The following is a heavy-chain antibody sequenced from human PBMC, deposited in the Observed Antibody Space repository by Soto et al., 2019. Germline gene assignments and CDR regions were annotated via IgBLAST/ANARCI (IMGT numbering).Heavy chain of an antibody. CDR2: ISYTGTT. V-gene: IGHV4-59*01. CDR3: ARDDYYAAGSDFQY. CDR1: DVSTSNYY. Sequence: QVQLQESGPGLVKPSETLSLTCTVSDVSTSNYYWSWIRQPPGKGLEWIGYISYTGTTKYNPSLQSRVTISVDTSKNQFSLKLSSVSAADTAMYYCARDDYYAAGSDFQYWGQGTLVAVSS. D-gene: IGHD3-10*01. J-gene: IGHJ4*02.